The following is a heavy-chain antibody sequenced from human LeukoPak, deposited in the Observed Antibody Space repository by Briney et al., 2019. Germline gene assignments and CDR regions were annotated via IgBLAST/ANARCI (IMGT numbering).Heavy chain of an antibody. V-gene: IGHV3-11*01. CDR1: GFTFSDYY. D-gene: IGHD1-26*01. Sequence: PGGSLRLSCAASGFTFSDYYMSWIRQAPGKGLEWVSYISSSGSTIYYADSVKGRFTISRDNAKNSLYLQMNSLRAEDTAVYYCARLTWELLHYHYYYYMDVWGKGTTVTISS. J-gene: IGHJ6*03. CDR3: ARLTWELLHYHYYYYMDV. CDR2: ISSSGSTI.